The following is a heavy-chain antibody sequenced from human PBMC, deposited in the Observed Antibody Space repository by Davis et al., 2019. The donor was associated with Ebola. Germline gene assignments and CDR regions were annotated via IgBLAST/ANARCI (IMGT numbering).Heavy chain of an antibody. J-gene: IGHJ4*02. Sequence: GGSLRLSCAVSGFTFSSYAMTWVRQAPGKGLEWVSIISGTGRMTYYADSVKGRFTISRDNSKNTLYLQMNSLRTEDTAVYYCVRGGYDSYVGHLAHWGQGSLVTVSS. CDR1: GFTFSSYA. V-gene: IGHV3-23*01. CDR3: VRGGYDSYVGHLAH. CDR2: ISGTGRMT. D-gene: IGHD5-12*01.